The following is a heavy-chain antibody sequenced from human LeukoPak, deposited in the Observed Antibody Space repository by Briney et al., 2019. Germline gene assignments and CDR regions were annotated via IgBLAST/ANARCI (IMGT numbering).Heavy chain of an antibody. CDR2: ISYDGSNK. Sequence: GGSLRLSCTASGFTFSSYAMHWVRQAPGKGLEWVAVISYDGSNKYYADSVKGRFTISRDNSKNTLYLQMNSLRAEDTAVYYCARDHGTTVTTLAYMDYWGQGTLVTVSS. CDR3: ARDHGTTVTTLAYMDY. D-gene: IGHD4-17*01. V-gene: IGHV3-30*04. CDR1: GFTFSSYA. J-gene: IGHJ4*02.